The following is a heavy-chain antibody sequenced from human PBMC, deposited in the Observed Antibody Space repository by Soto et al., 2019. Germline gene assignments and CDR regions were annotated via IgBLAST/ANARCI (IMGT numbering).Heavy chain of an antibody. CDR2: ISSSSSMI. CDR3: ARDDWVIRGAISLPFDF. Sequence: EVQLVESGGGLVQPGGSLRLSCAASGFTFSRYNMNWVRQAPGKGLEWVSYISSSSSMIYYADSVKGRFTISRDNAKNSPYLQMNSLRDEDTAVYYCARDDWVIRGAISLPFDFWGPGTLVTVSS. D-gene: IGHD3-10*01. V-gene: IGHV3-48*02. J-gene: IGHJ4*02. CDR1: GFTFSRYN.